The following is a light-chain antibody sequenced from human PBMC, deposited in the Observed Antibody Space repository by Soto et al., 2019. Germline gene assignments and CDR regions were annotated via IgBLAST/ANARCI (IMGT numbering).Light chain of an antibody. J-gene: IGKJ3*01. Sequence: DIQLTQSPSFLSASVGDRVTITCRASQGISSYLAWYQQKPGKAPKLLIYAASTLQSGVPSRFSGSGSGTEFTLTISSLQPEDVATYYGQQLNSYPPFTVGPGTKVDIK. V-gene: IGKV1-9*01. CDR3: QQLNSYPPFT. CDR2: AAS. CDR1: QGISSY.